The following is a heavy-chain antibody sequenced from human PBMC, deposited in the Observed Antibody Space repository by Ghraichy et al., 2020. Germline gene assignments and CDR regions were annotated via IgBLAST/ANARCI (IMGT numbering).Heavy chain of an antibody. CDR3: AVNQRGTFTGFDY. J-gene: IGHJ4*02. V-gene: IGHV1-2*02. D-gene: IGHD3-9*01. CDR2: IDPASGGT. Sequence: ASVKVSCEASGYSFTGFFIHWVRQAPGQGLEWMGEIDPASGGTTFAQTFQGRVSMTRDTSISAAYMELSSLKSDDTAIYYCAVNQRGTFTGFDYWGLGTLVTVSS. CDR1: GYSFTGFF.